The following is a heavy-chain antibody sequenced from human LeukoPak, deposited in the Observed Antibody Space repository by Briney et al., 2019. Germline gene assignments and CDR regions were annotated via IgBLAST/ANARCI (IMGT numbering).Heavy chain of an antibody. CDR3: ARAIRGSKIASRYYFYYMDV. Sequence: ASVKVSCKASGGTFSSYAISWVRQAPGQGLEWMGGIIPIFGTANYAQKFQGRVTTTADKSTSTAYMELSSLRSEDTAVYYCARAIRGSKIASRYYFYYMDVWGKGTTVTVSS. D-gene: IGHD3-10*01. V-gene: IGHV1-69*06. CDR1: GGTFSSYA. CDR2: IIPIFGTA. J-gene: IGHJ6*03.